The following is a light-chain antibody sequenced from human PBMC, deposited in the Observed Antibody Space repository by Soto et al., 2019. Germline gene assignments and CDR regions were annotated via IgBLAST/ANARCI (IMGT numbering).Light chain of an antibody. CDR1: QSISSY. CDR2: AAS. J-gene: IGKJ1*01. Sequence: DIQMTQSPSSLSASVGDRVTITCRASQSISSYLNWYQQKPGKAPKLLIYAASSLQSGVPSRFSGSRYGTHFPLTISSLHPEDFATYYCQQSYSTLWTFGQGTQVEIK. V-gene: IGKV1-39*01. CDR3: QQSYSTLWT.